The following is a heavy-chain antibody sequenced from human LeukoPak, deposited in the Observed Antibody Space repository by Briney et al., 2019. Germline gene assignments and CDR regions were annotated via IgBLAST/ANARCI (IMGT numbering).Heavy chain of an antibody. CDR1: GFTFKTHA. Sequence: GGSLRLSCAASGFTFKTHAMSWVRQAPGKGLEWVSRIDDSGVIRSYADSVKGRFTISRDNSKMTLTLQMNSLRAEDTAVYYCAREYSSSSGLDYWGQGTLVTVSS. CDR3: AREYSSSSGLDY. V-gene: IGHV3-23*01. D-gene: IGHD6-6*01. CDR2: IDDSGVIR. J-gene: IGHJ4*02.